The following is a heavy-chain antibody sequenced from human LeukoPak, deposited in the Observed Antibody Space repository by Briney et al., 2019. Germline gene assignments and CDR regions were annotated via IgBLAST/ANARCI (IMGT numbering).Heavy chain of an antibody. CDR3: AKDGREWPRCLDY. D-gene: IGHD5-12*01. Sequence: GGSLRLSCAASGFTFSSYAMSWVRQAPGKGLEWVSGISSSGGSTYYADSVKGRFTISRDNSKNTLYLQMNSLRAEDTAVYYCAKDGREWPRCLDYWGQGTLVTVSS. CDR1: GFTFSSYA. CDR2: ISSSGGST. V-gene: IGHV3-23*01. J-gene: IGHJ4*02.